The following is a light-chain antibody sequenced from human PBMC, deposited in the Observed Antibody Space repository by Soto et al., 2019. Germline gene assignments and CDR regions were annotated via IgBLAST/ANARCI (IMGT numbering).Light chain of an antibody. CDR1: SSNIGNNY. CDR2: DSN. J-gene: IGLJ2*01. Sequence: QSVLTQPPSVSAAPGQKVTISCSGSSSNIGNNYVSWYQQLPGTAPKLLIYDSNKRPSDIPDRFSGSKSGTSATLGITGLQTGDEVDYYCGTWDSSLSAGVFGGGTKLTVL. CDR3: GTWDSSLSAGV. V-gene: IGLV1-51*01.